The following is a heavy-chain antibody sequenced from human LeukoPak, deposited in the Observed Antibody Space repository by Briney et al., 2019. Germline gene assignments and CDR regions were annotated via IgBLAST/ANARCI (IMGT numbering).Heavy chain of an antibody. CDR1: GYTFTSYD. CDR2: MNPNSGNT. Sequence: ASVKVSCKASGYTFTSYDISWVRQATGQGLEWMGWMNPNSGNTGYAQKFQGRVTMTRNTSISTAYMELSSLRSEDTAVYYCARGPLGYCSGGSCFVVEYYFDYWGQGTLVTVSS. V-gene: IGHV1-8*01. CDR3: ARGPLGYCSGGSCFVVEYYFDY. J-gene: IGHJ4*02. D-gene: IGHD2-15*01.